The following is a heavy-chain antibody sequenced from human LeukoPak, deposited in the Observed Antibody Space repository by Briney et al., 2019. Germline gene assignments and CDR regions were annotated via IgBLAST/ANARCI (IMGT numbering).Heavy chain of an antibody. CDR1: GGSISSHY. V-gene: IGHV4-4*07. CDR3: AGDFWTGYYFRD. D-gene: IGHD3/OR15-3a*01. CDR2: INNSGTT. J-gene: IGHJ4*02. Sequence: TSETLSLTCTVSGGSISSHYWSWIRQPAGKGPEWIGRINNSGTTIYNPSLTGRATMSVDTTKNQISLKLSSVTAADTAVYYCAGDFWTGYYFRDWGQGTLVTVSS.